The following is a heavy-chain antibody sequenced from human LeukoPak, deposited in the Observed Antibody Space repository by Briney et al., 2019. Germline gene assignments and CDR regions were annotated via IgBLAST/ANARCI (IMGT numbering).Heavy chain of an antibody. Sequence: SGRSLRPSCAASGFTFSSYAMHWVRQAPGKGLEWVAVISYDGSNKYYADSVKGRFTISRDNAKNTLYLQMNSLRAEDTAVYYCASRAAAGTDYWAREPWSP. V-gene: IGHV3-30*04. D-gene: IGHD6-13*01. CDR1: GFTFSSYA. CDR2: ISYDGSNK. CDR3: ASRAAAGTDY. J-gene: IGHJ4*02.